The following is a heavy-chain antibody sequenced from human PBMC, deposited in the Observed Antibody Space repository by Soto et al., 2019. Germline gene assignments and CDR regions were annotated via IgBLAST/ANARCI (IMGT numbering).Heavy chain of an antibody. CDR3: ARDNDRPQLGGNYYFILDV. J-gene: IGHJ6*02. D-gene: IGHD2-8*01. Sequence: QVQLEQSGAEVKKPGSSVKVSCKASGGTFRTAAISWVRQAPGQGLEWMGGIMPVVRTPGYAQKFQGRVTITADESTNTVYMELSGLRSDDTAVYYCARDNDRPQLGGNYYFILDVWGQGTTITVSS. CDR1: GGTFRTAA. V-gene: IGHV1-69*12. CDR2: IMPVVRTP.